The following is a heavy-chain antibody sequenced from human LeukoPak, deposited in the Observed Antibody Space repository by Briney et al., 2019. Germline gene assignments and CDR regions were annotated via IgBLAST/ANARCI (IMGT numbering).Heavy chain of an antibody. CDR3: ARDDSVGYFDY. J-gene: IGHJ4*02. D-gene: IGHD2-21*01. Sequence: ASVKVSFKASVYTFTIYGISWVRQAPGQGLEWMGWISAYNGNTNYAQKLQGRVTMTTDTSTSTAYMELRSLRSDDTAVYYCARDDSVGYFDYWGQGTLVTVSS. CDR2: ISAYNGNT. V-gene: IGHV1-18*01. CDR1: VYTFTIYG.